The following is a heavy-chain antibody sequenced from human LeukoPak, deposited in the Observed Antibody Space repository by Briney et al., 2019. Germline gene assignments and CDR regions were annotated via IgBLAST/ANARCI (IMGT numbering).Heavy chain of an antibody. J-gene: IGHJ4*02. Sequence: GGSLRLSCSASGFIFSPYAMHWVRQAPGKGLEYVSSISSEGKTTYYADSVKGRFTISRDDSKNTLYLQMSSLRPEDTAVYYCVKDRWVDHWGQGTLVTVSS. V-gene: IGHV3-64D*06. D-gene: IGHD6-13*01. CDR2: ISSEGKTT. CDR1: GFIFSPYA. CDR3: VKDRWVDH.